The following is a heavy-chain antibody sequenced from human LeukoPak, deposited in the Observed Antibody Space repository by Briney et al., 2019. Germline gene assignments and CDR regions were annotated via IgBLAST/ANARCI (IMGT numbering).Heavy chain of an antibody. Sequence: PGGSQRLSCAASGFTFSSYAMSWVRQAPGKGLEWVSAISGSGGSTYYADSVKGRFTISRDNSKNTLYLQMNSLRAEDTAVYYCAKDSASITIFGVVIGGYYYYYYMDVWGKGTTVTVSS. CDR2: ISGSGGST. CDR3: AKDSASITIFGVVIGGYYYYYYMDV. CDR1: GFTFSSYA. D-gene: IGHD3-3*01. J-gene: IGHJ6*03. V-gene: IGHV3-23*01.